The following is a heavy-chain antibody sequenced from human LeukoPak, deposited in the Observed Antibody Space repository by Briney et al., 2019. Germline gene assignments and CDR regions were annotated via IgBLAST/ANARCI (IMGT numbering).Heavy chain of an antibody. CDR1: GFTFSSYG. V-gene: IGHV3-33*01. Sequence: GGSLRLSCAASGFTFSSYGMHWVRQAPGKGLEWVAVIWYDGSNKYYADSVKGRFTISRDNSKNTLYLQMNSLRAGDTAVYYCARETIYSYGYGNDFDYWGQGTLVTVSS. CDR3: ARETIYSYGYGNDFDY. J-gene: IGHJ4*02. D-gene: IGHD5-18*01. CDR2: IWYDGSNK.